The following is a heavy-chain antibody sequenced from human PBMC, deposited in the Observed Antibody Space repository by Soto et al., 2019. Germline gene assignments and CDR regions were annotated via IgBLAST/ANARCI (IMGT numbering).Heavy chain of an antibody. J-gene: IGHJ3*02. CDR3: ARSRYCGGDCYSDAFDI. CDR1: GGTFSSYA. V-gene: IGHV1-69*10. D-gene: IGHD2-21*02. CDR2: IIPIFGIA. Sequence: ASVKVSCKASGGTFSSYAISWVRQAPGQGLEWMGGIIPIFGIANYAQKFLGRVTITADKSTSTAYMELSSLRSEDTAVYYCARSRYCGGDCYSDAFDIWGQGTMVTVSS.